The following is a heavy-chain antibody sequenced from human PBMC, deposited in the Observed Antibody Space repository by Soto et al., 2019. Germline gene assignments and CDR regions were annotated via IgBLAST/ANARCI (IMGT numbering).Heavy chain of an antibody. D-gene: IGHD2-2*01. CDR2: ISWNSGSI. V-gene: IGHV3-9*01. J-gene: IGHJ4*02. Sequence: PGGSLRLSCAASGFTLDDYAMHWVRQAPGKGLEWVSGISWNSGSIGYADSVKGRFTISRDNAKNSLYLQMNSLRAEDTALYYCAKDMGYCSSTSCYFDYFDYWGQGTLVTVSS. CDR1: GFTLDDYA. CDR3: AKDMGYCSSTSCYFDYFDY.